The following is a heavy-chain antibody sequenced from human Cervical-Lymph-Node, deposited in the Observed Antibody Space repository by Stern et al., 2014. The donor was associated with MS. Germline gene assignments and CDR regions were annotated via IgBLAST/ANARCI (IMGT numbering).Heavy chain of an antibody. J-gene: IGHJ1*01. CDR2: VNPTDGRT. CDR1: GDTFATYP. V-gene: IGHV1-46*03. D-gene: IGHD4-17*01. Sequence: VQLVEYGAEVKKPGASVKVSCKASGDTFATYPIHWLRQAPGQGPVWMGIVNPTDGRTTYAQTFKGRVTMTRDTSTRTVYMELRSLRPEDTAMYFCANPLPYANWGQGTRVTVSS. CDR3: ANPLPYAN.